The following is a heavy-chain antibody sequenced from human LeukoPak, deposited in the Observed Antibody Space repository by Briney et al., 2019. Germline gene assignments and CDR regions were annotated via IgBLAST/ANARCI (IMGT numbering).Heavy chain of an antibody. V-gene: IGHV3-23*01. CDR3: AKVVSSDYYYMDV. CDR2: ISGSGGST. CDR1: GFTFSSYE. J-gene: IGHJ6*03. D-gene: IGHD3-16*02. Sequence: HPGGSLRLSCAASGFTFSSYEMNWVRQAPGKGLEWVSAISGSGGSTYYADSVKGRFTISRDNSKNTLYLQMNSLRAEDTAVYYCAKVVSSDYYYMDVWGKGTTVPVSS.